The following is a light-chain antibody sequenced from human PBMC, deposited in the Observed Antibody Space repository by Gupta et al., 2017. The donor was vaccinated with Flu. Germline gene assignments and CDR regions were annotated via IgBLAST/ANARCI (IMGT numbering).Light chain of an antibody. CDR1: SSNIGRNY. J-gene: IGLJ1*01. CDR3: AACYDSVSCYV. Sequence: QSVLTKPPSASGTPGRRVIIHCSGSSSNIGRNYVYWYQQFPGTAPKLLIFRNNQRTSGVPDRFSGSKSGTSASLAISGLRSEDEADYYCAACYDSVSCYVFGTGTKVTVL. V-gene: IGLV1-47*01. CDR2: RNN.